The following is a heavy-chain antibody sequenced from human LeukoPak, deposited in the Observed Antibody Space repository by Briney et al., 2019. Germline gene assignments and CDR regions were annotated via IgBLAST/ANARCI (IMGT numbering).Heavy chain of an antibody. CDR3: AKDGQYYYDSSGYPYYYYYYMDV. D-gene: IGHD3-22*01. V-gene: IGHV3-30*02. Sequence: SGGSLRLSCAASGFIFSSYGMHWVRQAPGKGLEWVAFIRYDGSNKYYADSVKGRFTISRDNSKSTLNLQMNSLRAEDTAVYYCAKDGQYYYDSSGYPYYYYYYMDVWGKGTTVTISS. J-gene: IGHJ6*03. CDR1: GFIFSSYG. CDR2: IRYDGSNK.